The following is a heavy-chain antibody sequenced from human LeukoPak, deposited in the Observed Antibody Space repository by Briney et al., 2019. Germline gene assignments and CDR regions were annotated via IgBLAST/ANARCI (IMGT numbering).Heavy chain of an antibody. CDR2: ISGDGGST. CDR1: GFTFDDYA. V-gene: IGHV3-43*02. D-gene: IGHD2-15*01. Sequence: GGSLRLSCAASGFTFDDYAMHWVRQAAGKGLEWVSLISGDGGSTYYADSVKCRFTISRDNSKNSQYLQMNSLRTEDTALYYCAKDYQDIVVVVAATPDYWGQGTLVTVSS. J-gene: IGHJ4*02. CDR3: AKDYQDIVVVVAATPDY.